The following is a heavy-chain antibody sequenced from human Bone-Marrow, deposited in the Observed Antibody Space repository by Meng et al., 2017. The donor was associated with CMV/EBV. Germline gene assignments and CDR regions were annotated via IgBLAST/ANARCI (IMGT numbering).Heavy chain of an antibody. Sequence: GESLKISCAASGFTFSSYSMNWVRQAPGKGLEWVSSISSSSSYIYYADSVKGRFTISRDNAKNSLYLQMNSLRAEDTAVYYCATFVNIVVVPAAILGLWAFDIWGQGTMVTVSS. V-gene: IGHV3-21*04. CDR3: ATFVNIVVVPAAILGLWAFDI. CDR1: GFTFSSYS. D-gene: IGHD2-2*02. CDR2: ISSSSSYI. J-gene: IGHJ3*02.